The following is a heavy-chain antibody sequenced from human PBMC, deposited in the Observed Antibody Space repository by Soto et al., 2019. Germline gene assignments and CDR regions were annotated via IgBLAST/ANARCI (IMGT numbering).Heavy chain of an antibody. CDR3: ATGTGSSSSGLLLTYYYYGMDV. CDR2: IIPIFGTA. CDR1: GGTFSSYA. V-gene: IGHV1-69*01. D-gene: IGHD6-6*01. Sequence: QVQLVQSGAEVKKPGSSVKVSCKASGGTFSSYAISWVRQAPGQGLEWMGGIIPIFGTANYAQKFQGRVTITADESTSTAYMELSSLRSEDTAVYYCATGTGSSSSGLLLTYYYYGMDVWGQGTTVTVSS. J-gene: IGHJ6*02.